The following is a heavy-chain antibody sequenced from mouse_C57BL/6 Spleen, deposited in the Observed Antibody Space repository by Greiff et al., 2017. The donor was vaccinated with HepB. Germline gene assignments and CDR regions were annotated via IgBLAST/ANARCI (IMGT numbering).Heavy chain of an antibody. CDR3: ASRDYAMDY. CDR1: GYTFTDYN. V-gene: IGHV1-18*01. J-gene: IGHJ4*01. Sequence: EVQLQQSGPELVKPGASVKIPCKASGYTFTDYNMDWVKQSHGKSLEWIGDINPNNGGTIYNQKFKGKATLTVEKSSSTAYMELRSPTSEDTAVYYCASRDYAMDYWGQGTSVTVAS. CDR2: INPNNGGT.